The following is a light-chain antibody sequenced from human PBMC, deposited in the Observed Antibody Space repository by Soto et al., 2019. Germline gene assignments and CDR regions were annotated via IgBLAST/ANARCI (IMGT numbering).Light chain of an antibody. CDR2: DAS. J-gene: IGKJ1*01. V-gene: IGKV3-11*01. CDR1: QSVSSY. CDR3: QQYGT. Sequence: VMPQSPAALSVSPVEISPLSCRASQSVSSYLAWYQQKPGQAPRLLIYDASNSATGIPARFSGSGSGTDFTLPISRLEPEDFALHYCQQYGTFGQGTTVDIK.